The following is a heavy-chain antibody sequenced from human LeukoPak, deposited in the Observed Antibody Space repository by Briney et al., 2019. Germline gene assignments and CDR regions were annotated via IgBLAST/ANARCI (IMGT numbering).Heavy chain of an antibody. Sequence: SETLSLTCAVYGGSSSGYYWSWIRQPPGKGLEWIGEINHSGSTNYNPSLKSRVTISVDTSKNQFSLKLSSVTAADTAVYYCARYYGGVDYWGQGTLVTVSS. CDR3: ARYYGGVDY. D-gene: IGHD4-23*01. CDR1: GGSSSGYY. V-gene: IGHV4-34*01. J-gene: IGHJ4*02. CDR2: INHSGST.